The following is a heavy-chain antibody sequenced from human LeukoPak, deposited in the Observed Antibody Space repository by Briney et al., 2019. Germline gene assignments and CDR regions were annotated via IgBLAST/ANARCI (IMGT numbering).Heavy chain of an antibody. Sequence: PSETLSLTCTVSGGSISSYYWSWIRQPPGKGLEWIGYIYYSGSTNYNPSLKSRVTISVDTSKNQFSLKLSSVTAADTAVYYRARVRSEMATYFDYWGQGTLVTVHS. V-gene: IGHV4-59*01. CDR2: IYYSGST. CDR1: GGSISSYY. D-gene: IGHD5-24*01. J-gene: IGHJ4*02. CDR3: ARVRSEMATYFDY.